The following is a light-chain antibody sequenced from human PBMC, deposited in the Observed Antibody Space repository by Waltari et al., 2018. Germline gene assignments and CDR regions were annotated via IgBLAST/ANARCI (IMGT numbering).Light chain of an antibody. V-gene: IGLV2-14*03. CDR3: SSYTTSKTWV. Sequence: QSALTQPASVSASAGQSITISCTGTSSDIGAYNYVSWYQHFPGKAPKLIIFDVFNRPSWVSRSFSGSKSGNPASLTISGLLAEDEADYYCSSYTTSKTWVFGGGTKVTVL. CDR2: DVF. J-gene: IGLJ3*02. CDR1: SSDIGAYNY.